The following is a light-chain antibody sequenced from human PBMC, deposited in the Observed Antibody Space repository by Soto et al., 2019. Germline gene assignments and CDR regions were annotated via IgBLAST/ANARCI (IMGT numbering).Light chain of an antibody. J-gene: IGKJ4*01. CDR1: QGISSN. CDR3: QQYNSYPLT. Sequence: IQLTQSPSSLSASVGDRVTITCRASQGISSNLAWYQQKPGKAPKVLINAASTLQSGVPSRFSGSGSGTEFTLTISSLQPDDFATYYCQQYNSYPLTFGGGTKVDIK. V-gene: IGKV1-9*01. CDR2: AAS.